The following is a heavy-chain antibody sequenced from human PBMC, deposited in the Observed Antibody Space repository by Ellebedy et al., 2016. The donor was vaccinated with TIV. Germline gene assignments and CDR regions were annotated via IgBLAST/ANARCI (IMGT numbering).Heavy chain of an antibody. CDR2: IYYSGTT. CDR1: GGSIAISTYY. Sequence: MPSETLSLTCNVSGGSIAISTYYWAWIRQPPGKGLEWNGSIYYSGTTYYNPSLKSRVTISADTSKKQLSLNLSSVTAAETAGYYCARRRAHRPNYYWGQGILVTVSS. V-gene: IGHV4-39*01. D-gene: IGHD3-10*01. J-gene: IGHJ4*02. CDR3: ARRRAHRPNYY.